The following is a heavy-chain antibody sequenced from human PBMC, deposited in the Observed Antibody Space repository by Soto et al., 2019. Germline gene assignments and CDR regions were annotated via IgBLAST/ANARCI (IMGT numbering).Heavy chain of an antibody. D-gene: IGHD1-1*01. V-gene: IGHV1-69*12. CDR3: ARGTVTGSEYNFYYYGMDV. J-gene: IGHJ6*02. Sequence: QVQLVQSGVEVKKPGSSVEVSCKASGGTLNSYAIDWVRQAPGQGLEWMGGIIPIFGNTYYAQRLQGRVKLTADESTRTAYMELSTLTSEDTAVYYCARGTVTGSEYNFYYYGMDVWGQGTTVIVSS. CDR2: IIPIFGNT. CDR1: GGTLNSYA.